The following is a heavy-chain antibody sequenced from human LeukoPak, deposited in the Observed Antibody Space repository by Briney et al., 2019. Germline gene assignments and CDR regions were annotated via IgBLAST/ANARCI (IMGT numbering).Heavy chain of an antibody. Sequence: GGSLRLSCAASGFTFSSYSMNWVRQAPGKGLEWVSYIRSSSTTIYYADSVKGRFTISRDNSKNTLYLQMNSLRAEDTAVYYCAKAGQWLYYFDYWGQGTLVTVSS. V-gene: IGHV3-48*01. D-gene: IGHD6-19*01. CDR2: IRSSSTTI. J-gene: IGHJ4*02. CDR1: GFTFSSYS. CDR3: AKAGQWLYYFDY.